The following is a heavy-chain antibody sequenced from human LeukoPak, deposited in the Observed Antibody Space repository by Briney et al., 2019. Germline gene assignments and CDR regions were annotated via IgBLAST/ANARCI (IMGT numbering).Heavy chain of an antibody. D-gene: IGHD3-16*01. CDR3: AKGTTDYDASDPLDF. Sequence: GGSLRLSCAASGFTFDDYGISWVRQAPGKGLEWVSAITGSGDSAYYSDSVKGRFTISRDQSKSTVYLQMTSLRAEDTAVFYCAKGTTDYDASDPLDFWGQGTLVTVSS. J-gene: IGHJ4*02. CDR2: ITGSGDSA. CDR1: GFTFDDYG. V-gene: IGHV3-23*01.